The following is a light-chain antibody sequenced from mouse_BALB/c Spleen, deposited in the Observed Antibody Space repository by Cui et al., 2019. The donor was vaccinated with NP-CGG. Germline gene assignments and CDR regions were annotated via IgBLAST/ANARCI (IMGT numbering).Light chain of an antibody. Sequence: HAVVTQASALTTSPGETVTLTCRSSTGTVTTSNYANWVQEKPDHLFTGLIGSTSNRAPGVPARFSGSLIGDKAALTITGAQTEDEAIYFCALWYSNHWVFGGGTKLTVL. CDR2: STS. V-gene: IGLV1*01. CDR3: ALWYSNHWV. CDR1: TGTVTTSNY. J-gene: IGLJ1*01.